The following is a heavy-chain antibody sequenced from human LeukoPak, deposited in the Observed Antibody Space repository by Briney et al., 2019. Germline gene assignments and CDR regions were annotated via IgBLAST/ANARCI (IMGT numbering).Heavy chain of an antibody. CDR2: ISNSDDST. CDR1: GFTFSSYA. CDR3: AKATGYLL. D-gene: IGHD1-14*01. V-gene: IGHV3-23*01. J-gene: IGHJ4*02. Sequence: GGSLRLSCTASGFTFSSYAMSWVRQAPGKGLEWVSTISNSDDSTYYADSVKGRFTISRDNSENTLFLRMNSLRAEDTAVYYCAKATGYLLWGQGTLVIVSS.